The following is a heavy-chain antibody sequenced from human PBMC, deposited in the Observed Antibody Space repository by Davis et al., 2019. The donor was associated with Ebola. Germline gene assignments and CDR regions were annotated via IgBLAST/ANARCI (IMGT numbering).Heavy chain of an antibody. CDR2: ISWNSGSI. Sequence: PGGSLRLSCAASGFTFDDYAMHWVRQAPGKGLEWVSGISWNSGSIGYADSVKGRFTISRDNARNSLYLQMDSLRAEDTALYYCARDQGSQGNFHYWGQGTLVAVSS. D-gene: IGHD6-19*01. V-gene: IGHV3-9*01. CDR1: GFTFDDYA. CDR3: ARDQGSQGNFHY. J-gene: IGHJ4*02.